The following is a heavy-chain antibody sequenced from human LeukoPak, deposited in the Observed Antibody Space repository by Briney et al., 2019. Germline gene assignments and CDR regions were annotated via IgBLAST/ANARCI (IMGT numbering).Heavy chain of an antibody. CDR2: IDNDGSST. V-gene: IGHV3-74*01. D-gene: IGHD5-24*01. CDR3: VRVRRDGSPGAFDI. Sequence: GSLRLSCAASGFTFSSYWMHWVRPVPGKGLVWVSRIDNDGSSTSYADSVKGRFTISRDNAKNTLYLQMNSLRAEDTAVYYCVRVRRDGSPGAFDIWGQGTMVTVSS. J-gene: IGHJ3*02. CDR1: GFTFSSYW.